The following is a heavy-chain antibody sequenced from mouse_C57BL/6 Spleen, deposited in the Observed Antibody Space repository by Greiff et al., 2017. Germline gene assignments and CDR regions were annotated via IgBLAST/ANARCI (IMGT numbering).Heavy chain of an antibody. J-gene: IGHJ4*01. CDR2: IYPGNSDT. D-gene: IGHD1-1*01. V-gene: IGHV1-5*01. Sequence: VQLQQSGTVLARPGASVKMSCKTSGYTFTSYWMRWVKQRPGQGLEWIGAIYPGNSDTSYNQKFKGKAKLTAVTSASTAYMELSSLTNEDSAVYYCTRDYYGSSYAMDYWGQGTSVTVSS. CDR3: TRDYYGSSYAMDY. CDR1: GYTFTSYW.